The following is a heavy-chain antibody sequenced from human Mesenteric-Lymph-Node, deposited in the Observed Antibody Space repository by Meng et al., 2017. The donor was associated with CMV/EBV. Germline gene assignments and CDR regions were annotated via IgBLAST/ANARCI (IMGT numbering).Heavy chain of an antibody. D-gene: IGHD3-9*01. CDR2: INHSGST. Sequence: QGQVTQWGACLLKPWRTLPVTCAAYGWSFSGYYWNWISQSPEKGLEWIGEINHSGSTTYNPSFTSRIIISVDTSTNQISLNMSSVTAADTAVYYCARGSSYDILTGYFDYWGQGALVTVSS. CDR3: ARGSSYDILTGYFDY. V-gene: IGHV4-34*01. J-gene: IGHJ4*02. CDR1: GWSFSGYY.